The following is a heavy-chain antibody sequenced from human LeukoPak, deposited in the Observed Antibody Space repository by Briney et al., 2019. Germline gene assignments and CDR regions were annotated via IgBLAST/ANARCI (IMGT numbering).Heavy chain of an antibody. CDR1: GFSFTSYW. D-gene: IGHD2-2*01. CDR2: IYPGDSDT. V-gene: IGHV5-51*01. CDR3: ARLTGIVVVPAAMFGPPDY. J-gene: IGHJ4*02. Sequence: GGSLPISCPGSGFSFTSYWIGWVRQMRGKGLEWMGSIYPGDSDTRYSPSFQGQVTISSHKSIGTAYLQLSSLKASDTAMYYCARLTGIVVVPAAMFGPPDYWGQGTLVTVSS.